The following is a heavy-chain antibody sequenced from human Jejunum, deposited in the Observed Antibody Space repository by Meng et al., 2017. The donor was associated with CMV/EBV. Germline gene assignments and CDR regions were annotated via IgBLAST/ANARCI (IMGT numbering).Heavy chain of an antibody. CDR1: GFTLRSYW. CDR3: ATVNGHAFDI. D-gene: IGHD2-8*01. V-gene: IGHV3-7*01. J-gene: IGHJ3*02. Sequence: CAASGFTLRSYWMTWVRQAPGKGLEWVANIKEDGSERSYVDSVKGRFTISRDNAKNSLYLQMNSLRAEDTAVYYCATVNGHAFDIWGQGTRVTVSS. CDR2: IKEDGSER.